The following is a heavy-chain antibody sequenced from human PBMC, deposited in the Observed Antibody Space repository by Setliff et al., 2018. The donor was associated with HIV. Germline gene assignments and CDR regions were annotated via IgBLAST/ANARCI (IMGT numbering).Heavy chain of an antibody. V-gene: IGHV3-23*01. D-gene: IGHD1-1*01. J-gene: IGHJ4*02. CDR3: ANRLRGYNKWYYFDY. Sequence: GGSLRLSCAASGFTFYSYAMSWVRQAPGKGLEWVATMSGSTGDTYYADSVKGRFTISRDNSKNTLSLQMNSLGAEDTAIYYCANRLRGYNKWYYFDYWGPGTLVTVSS. CDR2: MSGSTGDT. CDR1: GFTFYSYA.